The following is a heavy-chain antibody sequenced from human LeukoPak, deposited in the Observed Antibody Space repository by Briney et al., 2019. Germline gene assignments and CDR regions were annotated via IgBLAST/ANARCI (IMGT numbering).Heavy chain of an antibody. CDR1: GGSISSSSYY. D-gene: IGHD2-2*01. V-gene: IGHV4-39*01. CDR3: ARHSVVPGARQGCFDY. Sequence: SETLSLTCTVSGGSISSSSYYWGWIRQPPGKGLEWIGSIYYSGSTYYNPSLKSRVTISVDTSKNQFSLKLSSVTAADTAVYYCARHSVVPGARQGCFDYWGQGTLVTVSS. CDR2: IYYSGST. J-gene: IGHJ4*02.